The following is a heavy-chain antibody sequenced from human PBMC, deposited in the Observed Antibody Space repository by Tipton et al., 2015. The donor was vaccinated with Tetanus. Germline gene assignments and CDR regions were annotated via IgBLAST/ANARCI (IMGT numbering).Heavy chain of an antibody. D-gene: IGHD2-15*01. Sequence: SLRLSCAASGFIFSSYGIHWVRQAPGNGLEWVADSWYDGTDKYYADSVKGRFTISRDNSKNTLYLQMNSLRAEDTAVYDCAREADCSGGSCFSGDFDTWGQGTQVTVSS. CDR1: GFIFSSYG. CDR3: AREADCSGGSCFSGDFDT. CDR2: SWYDGTDK. V-gene: IGHV3-33*01. J-gene: IGHJ4*02.